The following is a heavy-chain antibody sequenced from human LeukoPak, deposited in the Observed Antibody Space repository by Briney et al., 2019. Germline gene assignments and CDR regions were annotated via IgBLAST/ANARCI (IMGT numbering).Heavy chain of an antibody. J-gene: IGHJ4*02. Sequence: PGRSLRLSRAASGFTFSSYAMHWVRQAPGKGLEWVAVISYGGSNKYYADSVKGRFTISRDNSKNTLYLQMNSLRAEDTAVYYCARGRQLVLVPNYFDYWGQGTLVTVSS. CDR3: ARGRQLVLVPNYFDY. V-gene: IGHV3-30*01. CDR1: GFTFSSYA. D-gene: IGHD6-6*01. CDR2: ISYGGSNK.